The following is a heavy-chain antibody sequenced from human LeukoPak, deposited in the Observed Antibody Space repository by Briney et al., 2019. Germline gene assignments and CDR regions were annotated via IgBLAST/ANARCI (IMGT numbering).Heavy chain of an antibody. V-gene: IGHV4-59*01. Sequence: SETLSPTCTVSGASISTYYWSWIRQSPGKGLEWIGYNYYTGITNYNPSLKSPVTISVDTAKNQFSLKLRCVTAADTVVYDCARRGCFDQWGQGTMVTVSS. CDR2: NYYTGIT. J-gene: IGHJ4*02. CDR1: GASISTYY. CDR3: ARRGCFDQ. D-gene: IGHD5-12*01.